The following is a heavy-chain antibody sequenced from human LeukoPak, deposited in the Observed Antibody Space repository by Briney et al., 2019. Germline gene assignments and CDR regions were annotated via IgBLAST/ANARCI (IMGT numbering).Heavy chain of an antibody. CDR2: INPNGGGT. CDR1: GYTFTSYY. Sequence: VASVKVSCKTSGYTFTSYYMHWMRQAPGQGFEWVGMINPNGGGTSSAQKFQGRVTLTRDTSTSTVYMDLSSLRSEDTAIYYCARRGGCISTSCNLDYWGQGTLVTVSS. D-gene: IGHD2-2*01. J-gene: IGHJ4*02. V-gene: IGHV1-46*03. CDR3: ARRGGCISTSCNLDY.